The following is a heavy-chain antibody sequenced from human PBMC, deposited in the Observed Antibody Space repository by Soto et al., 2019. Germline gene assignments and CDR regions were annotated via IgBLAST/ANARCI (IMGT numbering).Heavy chain of an antibody. CDR1: GFSLSHPRMS. V-gene: IGHV2-26*01. J-gene: IGHJ4*02. D-gene: IGHD3-16*01. CDR3: ARMLGYAYDY. Sequence: QVTLKESGPVLVKPTETLTLTCTVSGFSLSHPRMSVGWIRQPPGKALEWLAHISSSDAISYNTSLRNRLTISQAASKSQVALTLTNMDPVDTATYYCARMLGYAYDYWGQGTLVTVSS. CDR2: ISSSDAI.